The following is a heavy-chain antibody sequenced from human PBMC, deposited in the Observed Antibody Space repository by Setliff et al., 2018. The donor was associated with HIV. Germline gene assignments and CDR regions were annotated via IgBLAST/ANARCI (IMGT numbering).Heavy chain of an antibody. J-gene: IGHJ5*02. D-gene: IGHD5-18*01. Sequence: PSETLSLTCSVSGYSISSGYYWSWFRQPPGKGLEFFGSVNYSGTTYYNPSLKSRVTMSVGMSKNYFFLRLTSVTAADTAVYHCVRHGGEIQLWSGRGNWFDPWGQGILVTVSS. CDR2: VNYSGTT. V-gene: IGHV4-38-2*02. CDR1: GYSISSGYY. CDR3: VRHGGEIQLWSGRGNWFDP.